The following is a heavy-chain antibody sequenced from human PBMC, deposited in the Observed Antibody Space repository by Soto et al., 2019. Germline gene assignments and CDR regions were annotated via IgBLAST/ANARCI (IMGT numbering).Heavy chain of an antibody. J-gene: IGHJ4*02. CDR2: IYYTGST. V-gene: IGHV4-59*01. CDR3: ARDYGDCFDX. CDR1: GGSISSYY. Sequence: SETLSLTCTVSGGSISSYYWSWIRQPPGKGLEWIGYIYYTGSTNYNPSLKSRVTISVDTSKNQFSLNLSSVTAADTAVYYCARDYGDCFDXWGQGTLVTVSS. D-gene: IGHD4-17*01.